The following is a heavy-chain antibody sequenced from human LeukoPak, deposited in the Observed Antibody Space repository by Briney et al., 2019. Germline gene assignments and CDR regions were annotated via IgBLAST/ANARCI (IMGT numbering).Heavy chain of an antibody. Sequence: GGSLRLSCAASGFTFGSYSMNWVRQAPGKGLEWVSSISHGSSYIYYADSVKGRFTISRDNAENSVYLQMNSLRDEDTAVYYCARDHYSRNDHWGQGTLVTVSS. CDR2: ISHGSSYI. V-gene: IGHV3-21*01. J-gene: IGHJ4*02. CDR1: GFTFGSYS. D-gene: IGHD6-13*01. CDR3: ARDHYSRNDH.